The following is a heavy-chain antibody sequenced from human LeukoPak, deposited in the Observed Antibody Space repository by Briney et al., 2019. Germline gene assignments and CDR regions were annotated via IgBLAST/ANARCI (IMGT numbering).Heavy chain of an antibody. CDR1: GFTFSSYA. CDR3: AKETYYGSGSSDY. D-gene: IGHD3-10*01. V-gene: IGHV3-30*18. Sequence: GGSLRLSCVASGFTFSSYAMNWVRQAPGKGLEWVAVISYDGSNKYYADSVKGRFTISRDNSKNTLYLQMNSLRAEDTAVYYCAKETYYGSGSSDYWGQGTLVTVSS. J-gene: IGHJ4*02. CDR2: ISYDGSNK.